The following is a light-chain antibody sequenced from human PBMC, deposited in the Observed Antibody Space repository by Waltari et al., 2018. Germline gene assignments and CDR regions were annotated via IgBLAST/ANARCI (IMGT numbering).Light chain of an antibody. J-gene: IGKJ4*01. CDR3: QQHFSSVS. Sequence: DIVLTQSPDSLHVSLGETANINFTASLSVFHSSANHTYLAWYQQRPGQPPKLLFYWASTRDSGVPDRFSASASDTDFTLTITSLQAEDVAVYYCQQHFSSVSFGGGTKLAI. V-gene: IGKV4-1*01. CDR2: WAS. CDR1: LSVFHSSANHTY.